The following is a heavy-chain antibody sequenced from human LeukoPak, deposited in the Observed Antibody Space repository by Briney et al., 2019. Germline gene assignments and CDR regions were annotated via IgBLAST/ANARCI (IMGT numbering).Heavy chain of an antibody. Sequence: PSETLSLTCTVSGGSLSGNYWSWIRQPPGKGLEWIGCIYYSGSTNYNPSLESRVTISVDTSKNQFSLKVSSVTAADTAVYYCARGGWSLDYWGQGTLVTVSS. V-gene: IGHV4-59*01. CDR3: ARGGWSLDY. CDR2: IYYSGST. J-gene: IGHJ4*02. D-gene: IGHD3-3*01. CDR1: GGSLSGNY.